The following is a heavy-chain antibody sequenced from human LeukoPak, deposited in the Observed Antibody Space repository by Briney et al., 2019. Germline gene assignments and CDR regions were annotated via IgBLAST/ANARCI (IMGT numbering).Heavy chain of an antibody. V-gene: IGHV4-34*01. CDR3: ARRDYGIPLDY. D-gene: IGHD4-17*01. J-gene: IGHJ4*02. CDR2: INHSGST. Sequence: SETLSLTCTVSGGSISSYYWSWIRQPPGKGLEWIGEINHSGSTNYNPSLKSRVTISVDTSKNQFSLKLSSVTAADTAVYYCARRDYGIPLDYWGQGTLVTVSS. CDR1: GGSISSYY.